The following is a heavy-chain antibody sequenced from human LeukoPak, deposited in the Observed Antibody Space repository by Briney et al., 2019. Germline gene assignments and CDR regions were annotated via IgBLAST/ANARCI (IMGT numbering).Heavy chain of an antibody. CDR2: INHSGST. V-gene: IGHV4-34*01. CDR3: ARQPSTGYSSSTDQGDFDY. J-gene: IGHJ4*02. CDR1: GGSFSGYY. Sequence: SETLSLTCAVYGGSFSGYYWSWIRQPPGKGLEWIGEINHSGSTNYNPSLKSRVTISVDTSKNQFSLKLSSVTAADTAVYYCARQPSTGYSSSTDQGDFDYWGQGTLVTVSS. D-gene: IGHD6-13*01.